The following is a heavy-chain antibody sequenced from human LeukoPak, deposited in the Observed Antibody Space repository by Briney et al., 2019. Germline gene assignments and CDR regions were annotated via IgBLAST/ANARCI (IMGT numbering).Heavy chain of an antibody. CDR3: ARENGQELSELNWFDP. Sequence: SETLSLTCTVSGGSLSSSSYYWGWLRQPPGTGLEWIGSIYYSGSTYYNPSLKSRVTISVDTSKNQFSLKLSSVTAADTAVYYCARENGQELSELNWFDPGGQGTLVTVSS. CDR1: GGSLSSSSYY. CDR2: IYYSGST. D-gene: IGHD1-26*01. V-gene: IGHV4-39*07. J-gene: IGHJ5*02.